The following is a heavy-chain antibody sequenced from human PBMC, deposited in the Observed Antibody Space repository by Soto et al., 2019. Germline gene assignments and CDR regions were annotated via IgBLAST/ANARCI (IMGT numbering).Heavy chain of an antibody. J-gene: IGHJ6*02. CDR3: GRDEVRNGVGV. V-gene: IGHV3-7*01. Sequence: EVRVVESGGGLVQPGGSLRLSCEASGFTFSDFWMSWVRQAPGKGLEWVANIRGDGSEKRYVDSVRGRFTISRDNAKNSVYLQMNSLRGDDTALYYCGRDEVRNGVGVWGQGTTVTVSS. CDR1: GFTFSDFW. CDR2: IRGDGSEK.